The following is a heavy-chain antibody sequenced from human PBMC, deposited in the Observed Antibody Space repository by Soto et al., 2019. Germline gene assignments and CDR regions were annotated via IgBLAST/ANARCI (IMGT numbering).Heavy chain of an antibody. CDR2: ISGSGGST. V-gene: IGHV3-23*01. Sequence: GGSLRLSCAASGFTFSSYAMSWVRQAPGKGLEWVSAISGSGGSTYYADSVKGRFTISRDNSKNTLYLQMNSLRAEDTAVYYCAKDCYYDSSGYYLFGGQCFDYWGQGTLVTVSS. CDR1: GFTFSSYA. CDR3: AKDCYYDSSGYYLFGGQCFDY. D-gene: IGHD3-22*01. J-gene: IGHJ4*02.